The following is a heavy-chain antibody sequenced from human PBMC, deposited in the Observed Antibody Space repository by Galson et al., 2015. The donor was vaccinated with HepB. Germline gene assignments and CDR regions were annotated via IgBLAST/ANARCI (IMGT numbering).Heavy chain of an antibody. CDR1: GFTFSAYA. CDR3: AKSYYDFSGYYAPFSY. CDR2: ISGSGDTT. Sequence: SLRLSCAASGFTFSAYAMDWVRQAPGKGLEWVSAISGSGDTTYYAGSVKGRFTASRDNSKNTLYLQMNSLRAEDTAIYYCAKSYYDFSGYYAPFSYWGQGTLVTVSS. J-gene: IGHJ4*02. V-gene: IGHV3-23*01. D-gene: IGHD3-22*01.